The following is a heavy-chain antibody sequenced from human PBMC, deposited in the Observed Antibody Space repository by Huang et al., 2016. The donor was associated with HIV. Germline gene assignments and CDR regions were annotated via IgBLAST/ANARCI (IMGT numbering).Heavy chain of an antibody. CDR1: GFTFSSYA. V-gene: IGHV3-30*04. CDR2: IAYDGSNQ. CDR3: ARGSAGVLWFGEM. J-gene: IGHJ4*02. Sequence: QERLVESGGGVVQPGRHLSRSCAASGFTFSSYAMHWVRQGPGKGREGVEVIAYDGSNQHYVDSVKGRFTISRDNSKKMLYLEMNSLRMGDTAVYYCARGSAGVLWFGEMWGQGTLVTVSS. D-gene: IGHD3-10*01.